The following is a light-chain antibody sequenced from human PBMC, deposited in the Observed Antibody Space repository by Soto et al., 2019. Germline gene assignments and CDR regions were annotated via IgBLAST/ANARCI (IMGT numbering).Light chain of an antibody. CDR1: QSVRSY. CDR2: GAS. Sequence: QTAGAMALKERKGATVCFRASQSVRSYLAWYQQKPGQAPRLPIYGASNRATCIPDRFCVSGSGTDYTGSLSRQACGAIVVYYWVPSCMSGRFAEGTKVDIK. V-gene: IGKV3-20*01. J-gene: IGKJ1*01. CDR3: VPSCMSGR.